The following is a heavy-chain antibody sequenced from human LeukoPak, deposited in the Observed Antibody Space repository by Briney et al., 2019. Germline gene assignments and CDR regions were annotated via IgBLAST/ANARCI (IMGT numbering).Heavy chain of an antibody. V-gene: IGHV1-2*02. Sequence: GASVTVSFKASGYTFTVYYMHWVRQGPGQGLGWMGWINPNSGGTNYAQKFQGRVTMTRDTSISTAYMELSRLRSDDTAVYYCARTPYYYDSSGYPFDYWGQGTLVTVSS. J-gene: IGHJ4*02. CDR3: ARTPYYYDSSGYPFDY. CDR2: INPNSGGT. D-gene: IGHD3-22*01. CDR1: GYTFTVYY.